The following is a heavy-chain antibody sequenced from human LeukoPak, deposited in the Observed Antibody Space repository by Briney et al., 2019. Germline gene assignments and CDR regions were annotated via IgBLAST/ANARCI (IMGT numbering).Heavy chain of an antibody. D-gene: IGHD5-12*01. Sequence: SETLSLTCTVSGGSISSYYCSWIRQPPGKGLEWIGYIYYSGITNYNPSLKSRVTISVDTSKNQFSLELSSVTAADTAVYYCARHSSRGATVDYWGQGALVTVSS. V-gene: IGHV4-59*08. CDR3: ARHSSRGATVDY. CDR1: GGSISSYY. J-gene: IGHJ4*02. CDR2: IYYSGIT.